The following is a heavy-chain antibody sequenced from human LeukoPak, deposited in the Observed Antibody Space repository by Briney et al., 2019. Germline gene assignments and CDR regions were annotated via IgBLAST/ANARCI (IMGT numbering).Heavy chain of an antibody. V-gene: IGHV3-48*04. CDR2: ISSSSTI. CDR1: GFTFSSYS. Sequence: PGGSLRLSCAASGFTFSSYSMNWVRQAPGKGLEWVSYISSSSTIYYADSVKGRFTISRDNAKNSLYLQMNSLRAEDTAVYYCARASAPGAFDIWGQGTMDTVSS. J-gene: IGHJ3*02. CDR3: ARASAPGAFDI.